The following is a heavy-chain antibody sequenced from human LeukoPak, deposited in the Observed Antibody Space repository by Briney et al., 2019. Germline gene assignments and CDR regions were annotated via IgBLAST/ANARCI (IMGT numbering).Heavy chain of an antibody. CDR1: GYSFTSYW. Sequence: GESLKISCKGSGYSFTSYWIGWVRQMPGKGLEWMGIIDPGDSDARYSPSFQGQVTISADKSISTAYLQWNSVKASDTAMYYCAKKGIAAADAFDIWGQGTMVTVSS. CDR3: AKKGIAAADAFDI. V-gene: IGHV5-51*01. CDR2: IDPGDSDA. J-gene: IGHJ3*02. D-gene: IGHD6-13*01.